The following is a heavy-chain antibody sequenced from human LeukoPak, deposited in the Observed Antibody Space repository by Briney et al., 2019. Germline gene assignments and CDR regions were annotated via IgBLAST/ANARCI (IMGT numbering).Heavy chain of an antibody. CDR3: ARNSAVATSRSWFDP. CDR1: GGSISSYY. Sequence: SETLSLTCTVSGGSISSYYWSWIRQPPGKGLEWIGYAYYSGSTTYNPSLESRVTISVDTSKNQFSLKLTAVTAADTAVYYCARNSAVATSRSWFDPWGQGTLVTVSS. J-gene: IGHJ5*02. D-gene: IGHD6-19*01. V-gene: IGHV4-59*08. CDR2: AYYSGST.